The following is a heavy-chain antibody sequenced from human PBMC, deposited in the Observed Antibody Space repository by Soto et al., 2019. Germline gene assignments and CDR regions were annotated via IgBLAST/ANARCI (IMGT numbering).Heavy chain of an antibody. CDR1: GFSLSTTGMC. D-gene: IGHD3-10*01. Sequence: SGPTLVNPTQTLTLTCTFSGFSLSTTGMCVAWVRQPPGKALEWLARIDWDDDKYYITSLETRLTISKDTSKNQVVLTMTNMDPVDTATYYCAQTGSSNSGSYPNWFDPWGQGTLVTVSS. CDR2: IDWDDDK. V-gene: IGHV2-70*11. CDR3: AQTGSSNSGSYPNWFDP. J-gene: IGHJ5*02.